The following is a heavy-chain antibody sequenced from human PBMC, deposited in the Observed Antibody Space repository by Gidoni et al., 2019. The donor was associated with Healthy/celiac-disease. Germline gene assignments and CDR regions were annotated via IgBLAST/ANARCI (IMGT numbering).Heavy chain of an antibody. J-gene: IGHJ2*01. V-gene: IGHV4-34*01. D-gene: IGHD2-2*02. CDR3: ARGRCSSTSCYKRNILRYFDL. CDR1: GGSFSGYY. Sequence: QVQLQQWGAGLLKPSETLSLTCAVYGGSFSGYYWSWIRQPPGKGLEWIGEINHSGSTNYNPSLKSRVTISVDTSKNQFSLKLSSVTAADTAVYYCARGRCSSTSCYKRNILRYFDLWGRGTLVTVSS. CDR2: INHSGST.